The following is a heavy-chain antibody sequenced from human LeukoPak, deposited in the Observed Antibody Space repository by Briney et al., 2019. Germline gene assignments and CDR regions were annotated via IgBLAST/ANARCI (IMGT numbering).Heavy chain of an antibody. CDR2: ISYDGSNK. Sequence: PGGSLRLSCAASGFTFSSYGMHWFRQAPGKGLEWVAVISYDGSNKYYADSVKGRFTISRDNSKNTLYLQMNSLRAEDTAVYYCAREYSGYVYYFDYWGQGTLVTVSS. V-gene: IGHV3-30*03. CDR1: GFTFSSYG. CDR3: AREYSGYVYYFDY. D-gene: IGHD5-12*01. J-gene: IGHJ4*02.